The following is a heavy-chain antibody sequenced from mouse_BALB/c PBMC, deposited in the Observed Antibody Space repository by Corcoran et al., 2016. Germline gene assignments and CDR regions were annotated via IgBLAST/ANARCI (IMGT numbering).Heavy chain of an antibody. V-gene: IGHV1-18*01. D-gene: IGHD1-1*01. CDR1: GYTFTDYH. Sequence: EVLLQQSGPELVKPGASVKIPCKASGYTFTDYHMDWVKQSLGKSLEWIGDINPNNGGTIYTQKFKGKGTVTVDKSSSTAYMELRSLTSADTAVYFCARRDYYGSSPYDCWGQGTSLTVSS. J-gene: IGHJ2*02. CDR3: ARRDYYGSSPYDC. CDR2: INPNNGGT.